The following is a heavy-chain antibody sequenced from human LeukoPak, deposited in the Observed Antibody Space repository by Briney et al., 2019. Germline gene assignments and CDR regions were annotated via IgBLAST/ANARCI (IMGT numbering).Heavy chain of an antibody. J-gene: IGHJ4*02. CDR2: IYYYSGST. CDR1: GDSIRSRSYY. V-gene: IGHV4-39*01. CDR3: ASHLLDSSNWSFHGN. D-gene: IGHD6-13*01. Sequence: PSETLSLTCSVSGDSIRSRSYYWAWIRQPPGKGLEWIGSIYYYSGSTHYNPTLKSRVAISVDASKNQLSLKLTSVTAADTAFYYRASHLLDSSNWSFHGNWGQGTLVTVSS.